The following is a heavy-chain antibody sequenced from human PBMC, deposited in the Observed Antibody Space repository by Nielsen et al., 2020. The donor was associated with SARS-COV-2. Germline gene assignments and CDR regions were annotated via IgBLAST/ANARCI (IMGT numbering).Heavy chain of an antibody. D-gene: IGHD3-10*02. CDR3: ARMLVYYFDY. V-gene: IGHV3-7*05. CDR2: IKQDGSGK. J-gene: IGHJ4*02. CDR1: GFTFSSYW. Sequence: GESLKISCAASGFTFSSYWMSWVRQAPGKGLEWVANIKQDGSGKYYVDSVKGRFTISRDNAKNSLYLQMNSLRAEDTAVYYCARMLVYYFDYWGQGTLVTVSS.